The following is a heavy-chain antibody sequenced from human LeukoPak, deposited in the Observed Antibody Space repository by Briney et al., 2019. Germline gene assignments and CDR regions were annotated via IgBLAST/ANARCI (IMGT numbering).Heavy chain of an antibody. D-gene: IGHD1-26*01. Sequence: PSETLSLTCAVYGGSFSGYYWSWIRQPPGKGLEWIGSIYYSGSTYYNPSLKSRVTISVDTSKNQFSLKLSSVTAADTAVYYCARHKWELLTFSDYWGQGTLVTVSS. CDR1: GGSFSGYY. V-gene: IGHV4-34*01. J-gene: IGHJ4*02. CDR3: ARHKWELLTFSDY. CDR2: IYYSGST.